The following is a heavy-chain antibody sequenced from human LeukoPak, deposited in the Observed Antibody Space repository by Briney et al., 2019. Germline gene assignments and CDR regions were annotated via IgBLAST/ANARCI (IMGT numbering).Heavy chain of an antibody. CDR3: ARDRVDYGDYSKAFDI. D-gene: IGHD4-17*01. CDR1: GGSISSGNYY. J-gene: IGHJ3*02. V-gene: IGHV4-30-4*01. Sequence: SQTLSLTCTVSGGSISSGNYYWSWIRQPPGKGLEWIGYIYYSGSTYYNPSLESRVTMSVDTSKNQFSLKLSSVTAADTAVYYCARDRVDYGDYSKAFDIWGQGTMVTVSS. CDR2: IYYSGST.